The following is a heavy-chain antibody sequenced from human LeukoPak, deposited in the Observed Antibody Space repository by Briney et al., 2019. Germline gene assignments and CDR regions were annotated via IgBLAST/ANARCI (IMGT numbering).Heavy chain of an antibody. V-gene: IGHV3-23*01. Sequence: GRSLRLSCAASGFTFTNYAMTWVRQAPGKGLEWVSAISRSGDYTYYADSVRGRFTISRDNSKNTLYLQLSSLRAEDTAVCYCAKLPTSAGDYVYMDYWGQGTLVTVSS. CDR3: AKLPTSAGDYVYMDY. CDR2: ISRSGDYT. D-gene: IGHD3-16*01. CDR1: GFTFTNYA. J-gene: IGHJ4*02.